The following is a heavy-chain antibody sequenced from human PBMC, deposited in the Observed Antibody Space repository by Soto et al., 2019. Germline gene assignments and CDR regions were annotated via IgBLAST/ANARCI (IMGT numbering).Heavy chain of an antibody. CDR1: VFTFSSEC. J-gene: IGHJ5*02. V-gene: IGHV3-15*01. Sequence: GLSXRLSCSASVFTFSSECVSLVRQAQGKGLEWVGRIKSRDDGGATNYAKTVKVRFIISRDDSKKKLYIKLNNFKQEDTEVYYCTNYIVAAETVYDQWGKGKLV. D-gene: IGHD6-13*01. CDR2: IKSRDDGGAT. CDR3: TNYIVAAETVYDQ.